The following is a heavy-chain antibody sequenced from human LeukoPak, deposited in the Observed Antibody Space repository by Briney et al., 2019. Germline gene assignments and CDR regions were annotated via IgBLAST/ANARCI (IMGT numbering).Heavy chain of an antibody. CDR2: IYHSGST. V-gene: IGHV4-34*01. D-gene: IGHD6-13*01. Sequence: SETLSLTCAVYGGSFSGYYWSWIRQPPGKGLEWIGYIYHSGSTYYNPSLKSRVTISVDRSKNQFSLKLSSVTAADTAVYYCASALRGSSLKDAFDIWGQGTMVTVSS. CDR1: GGSFSGYY. J-gene: IGHJ3*02. CDR3: ASALRGSSLKDAFDI.